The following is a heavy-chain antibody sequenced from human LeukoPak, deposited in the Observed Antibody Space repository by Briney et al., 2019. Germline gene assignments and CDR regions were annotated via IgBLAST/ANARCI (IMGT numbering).Heavy chain of an antibody. D-gene: IGHD6-13*01. J-gene: IGHJ6*03. Sequence: GASVKVSCKASGGTFSSYAISWVRQAPGQGLEWMGGIIPIFGTANYAQKFQGRVTITADKSTSTAYMELSSLRSEDTAVYYCARVAAAISYYYYYYMDVWGKGTTVTVSS. CDR1: GGTFSSYA. CDR3: ARVAAAISYYYYYYMDV. CDR2: IIPIFGTA. V-gene: IGHV1-69*06.